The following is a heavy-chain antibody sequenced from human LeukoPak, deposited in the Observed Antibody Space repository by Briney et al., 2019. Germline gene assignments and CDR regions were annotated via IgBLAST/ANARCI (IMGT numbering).Heavy chain of an antibody. CDR1: GGSISSSSYY. V-gene: IGHV4-39*07. CDR2: IYYSGST. CDR3: ARYGVYRGMDV. J-gene: IGHJ6*02. Sequence: KPSETLSLTCTVSGGSISSSSYYWGWIRQPPGKGLEWIGSIYYSGSTYYNPSLKSRVTISVDTSKNQFSLKLSSVTAADTAVYYCARYGVYRGMDVWGQGTTVTVSS. D-gene: IGHD5-12*01.